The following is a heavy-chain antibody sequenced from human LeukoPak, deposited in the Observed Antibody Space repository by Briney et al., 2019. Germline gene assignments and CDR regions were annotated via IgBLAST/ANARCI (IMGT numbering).Heavy chain of an antibody. J-gene: IGHJ5*02. CDR1: GFTFSSYW. Sequence: GGSLRLSCAASGFTFSSYWMSWVRQAPGKGLEWVANIKQDGSEKYYVDSVKGRFTISRDNAKNSLYLQMNSLRAEDTAVYYCARADSSGYYLWFDPWGQGTLVTVSS. CDR2: IKQDGSEK. CDR3: ARADSSGYYLWFDP. D-gene: IGHD3-22*01. V-gene: IGHV3-7*01.